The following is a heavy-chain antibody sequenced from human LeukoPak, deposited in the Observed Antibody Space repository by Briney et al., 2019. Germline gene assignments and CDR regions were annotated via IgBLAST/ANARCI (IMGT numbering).Heavy chain of an antibody. CDR2: IKQDGSEK. V-gene: IGHV3-7*01. D-gene: IGHD1-26*01. CDR1: GFTFSSYW. CDR3: ARVQWELRGVGSYFEH. Sequence: GGSLRLSCVVSGFTFSSYWMSWVRQAPGKGLEWVANIKQDGSEKYYVDSVKGRFTMSRDNAKNSLYLQMNSLRAEDTAVYYCARVQWELRGVGSYFEHWGQGALVTVSS. J-gene: IGHJ4*02.